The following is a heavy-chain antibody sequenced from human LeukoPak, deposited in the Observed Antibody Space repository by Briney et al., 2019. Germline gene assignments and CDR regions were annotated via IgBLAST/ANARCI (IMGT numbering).Heavy chain of an antibody. Sequence: ASVKVSCKASGGTFSSYAISWVRQAPGQGLEWMGIINPSGGSTGYAQKFQGRVTMTRDMSTSTVYMELSSLRSEDTAVYYCARDQSSGWTHYYYYYYMDVWGKGTTVTVSS. CDR3: ARDQSSGWTHYYYYYYMDV. V-gene: IGHV1-46*01. CDR2: INPSGGST. J-gene: IGHJ6*03. D-gene: IGHD6-19*01. CDR1: GGTFSSYA.